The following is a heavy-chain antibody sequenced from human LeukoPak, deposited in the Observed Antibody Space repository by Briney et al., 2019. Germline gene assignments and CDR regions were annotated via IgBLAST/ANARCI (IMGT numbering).Heavy chain of an antibody. CDR2: IYYSGST. D-gene: IGHD2-15*01. Sequence: SETLSLTCTVSGGSISSSSYYWSWIRQPPGKGLEWIGYIYYSGSTNYNPSLKSRVTISVDTSKNQFSLKLSSVTAADTAVYYCAREWWDCSGGSCYRWFDPWGQGTLVTVSS. V-gene: IGHV4-61*01. J-gene: IGHJ5*02. CDR1: GGSISSSSYY. CDR3: AREWWDCSGGSCYRWFDP.